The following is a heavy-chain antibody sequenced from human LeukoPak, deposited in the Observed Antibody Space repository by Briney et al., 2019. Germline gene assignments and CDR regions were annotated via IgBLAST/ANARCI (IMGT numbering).Heavy chain of an antibody. J-gene: IGHJ3*02. V-gene: IGHV4-39*07. CDR3: ARARITMIKIPQGRKLGAFDI. D-gene: IGHD3-22*01. Sequence: SETLSLTCTVSGGSISSSSYYWGWIRQPPGKGLEWIGEINHSGSTNYNPSLKSRVTISVDTSKNQFSLKLSSVTAADTAVYYCARARITMIKIPQGRKLGAFDIWGQGTMVTVSS. CDR2: INHSGST. CDR1: GGSISSSSYY.